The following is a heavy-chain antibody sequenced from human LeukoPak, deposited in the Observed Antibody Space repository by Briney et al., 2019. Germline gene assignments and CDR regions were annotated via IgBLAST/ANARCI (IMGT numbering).Heavy chain of an antibody. Sequence: PGGSLRLSCAASGFTFSSYGMHWVRQAPGKGLEWVAFIRYDGSNKYYADSVKGRFTISRDNSKNTLYLQMNSLRAEDTAVYYCAKGFGYSSSPRTFAYWGQGTLVTVSS. CDR1: GFTFSSYG. CDR2: IRYDGSNK. J-gene: IGHJ4*02. D-gene: IGHD6-13*01. V-gene: IGHV3-30*02. CDR3: AKGFGYSSSPRTFAY.